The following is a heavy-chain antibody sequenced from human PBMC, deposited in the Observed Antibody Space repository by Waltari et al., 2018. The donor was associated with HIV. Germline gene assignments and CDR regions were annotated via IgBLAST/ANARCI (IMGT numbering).Heavy chain of an antibody. Sequence: QLQLQESGPGLVKPSETLSLTCPVSGASISSSTYYWGWLRQPPGKGLEWIGSMYFSGSTYYNPSLKSRVFISVATSKNQFSLKLSSVTAADTAVYYCARHRGESVSDAFDMWGQGTMVTVSS. CDR2: MYFSGST. J-gene: IGHJ3*02. V-gene: IGHV4-39*01. D-gene: IGHD2-8*01. CDR1: GASISSSTYY. CDR3: ARHRGESVSDAFDM.